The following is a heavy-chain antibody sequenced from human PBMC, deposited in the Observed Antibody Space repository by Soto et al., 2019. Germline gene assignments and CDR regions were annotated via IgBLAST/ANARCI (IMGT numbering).Heavy chain of an antibody. J-gene: IGHJ4*02. CDR2: INAGNGNT. V-gene: IGHV1-3*01. CDR1: GYTFTSYA. D-gene: IGHD6-19*01. Sequence: VASVKVSCKASGYTFTSYAMHWVRQAPGQRLEWMGWINAGNGNTKYSQKFQGRVTITRDTSASTAYMELSSLRSEDTAVYYCARVESLFLLVAGTIWGQGTLVTVSS. CDR3: ARVESLFLLVAGTI.